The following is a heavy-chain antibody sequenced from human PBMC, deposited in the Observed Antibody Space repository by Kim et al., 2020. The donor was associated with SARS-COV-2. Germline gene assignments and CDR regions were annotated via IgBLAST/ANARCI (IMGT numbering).Heavy chain of an antibody. CDR1: GFTFSDYY. V-gene: IGHV3-11*05. D-gene: IGHD1-26*01. CDR3: ARDEVGASD. J-gene: IGHJ4*02. CDR2: ISSSSSYT. Sequence: WGSLRLSCAASGFTFSDYYMSWIRQAPGKGLEWVSYISSSSSYTNYADSVKGRFTISRDNAKNSLYLQMNSLRAEDTAVYYCARDEVGASDWGQGTLVTVSS.